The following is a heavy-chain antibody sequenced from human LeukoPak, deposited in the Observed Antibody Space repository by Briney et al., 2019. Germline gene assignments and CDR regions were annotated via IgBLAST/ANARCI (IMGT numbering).Heavy chain of an antibody. J-gene: IGHJ4*02. V-gene: IGHV4-38-2*01. CDR2: IYHSGST. Sequence: SETLSLTCSVSGYSISSGNYWGWIRLPPGKGLQWIGSIYHSGSTYYNPSLKSRVTISVDTSKNQFSLKLSSVTAADTAVYYCARSGLHSSGWYGGGVDYWGQGTLVTVSS. D-gene: IGHD6-19*01. CDR3: ARSGLHSSGWYGGGVDY. CDR1: GYSISSGNY.